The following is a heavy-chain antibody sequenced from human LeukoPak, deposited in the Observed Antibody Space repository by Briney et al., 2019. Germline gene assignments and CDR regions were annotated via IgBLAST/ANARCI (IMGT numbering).Heavy chain of an antibody. CDR2: IYYSGST. V-gene: IGHV4-39*01. Sequence: SETLSLTCTVSGGSISSGYWSWIRQPPGKGLEWIGSIYYSGSTYYNPSLKSRVTISVDTSKNQFSLKLSSVTAADTAVYYCARLRGVVVPIGVDYWGQGTLVTVSS. D-gene: IGHD2-21*01. CDR3: ARLRGVVVPIGVDY. J-gene: IGHJ4*02. CDR1: GGSISSGY.